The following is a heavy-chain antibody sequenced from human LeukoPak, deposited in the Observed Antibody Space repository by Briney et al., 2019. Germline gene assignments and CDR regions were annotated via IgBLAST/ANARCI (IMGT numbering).Heavy chain of an antibody. V-gene: IGHV3-7*01. CDR3: ARALGLHYFDY. J-gene: IGHJ4*02. Sequence: GGSLRLSCAASGFTFSSYWMSWVRQAPGKGLEWVANIKQGGSQKYYVDSVKGRFSISRDNAKNSLYLQMNSLRAEDTAVYYCARALGLHYFDYWGQGTLVTVSS. CDR1: GFTFSSYW. CDR2: IKQGGSQK.